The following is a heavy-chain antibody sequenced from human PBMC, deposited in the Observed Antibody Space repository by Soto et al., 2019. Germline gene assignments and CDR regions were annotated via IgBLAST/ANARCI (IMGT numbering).Heavy chain of an antibody. Sequence: QVQLQESGPGLVKPSETLSLTCTVSGGSISSYYWSWIRQPAGKGLEWIGRIYTSGSTNYNPSLKSRVTMSVDTAKHQFSLKLSSVTAADTAVYYCARDGVGQWLASFDYWGQGTLVPVSS. CDR1: GGSISSYY. V-gene: IGHV4-4*07. D-gene: IGHD6-19*01. CDR2: IYTSGST. J-gene: IGHJ4*02. CDR3: ARDGVGQWLASFDY.